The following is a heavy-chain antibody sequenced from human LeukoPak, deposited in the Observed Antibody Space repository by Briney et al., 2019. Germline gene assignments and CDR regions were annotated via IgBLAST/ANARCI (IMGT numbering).Heavy chain of an antibody. J-gene: IGHJ5*02. Sequence: GESLKISCKGSGYRFTNYWIGWVRQMPGKGLEWMGIIYPGDSDTRYSPSFQGQVTISADKSLSTAYLQWSSLKASDTAMYYCARHWGLGYYGSGSYYPWFDPWGQGTLVTVSS. V-gene: IGHV5-51*01. CDR1: GYRFTNYW. D-gene: IGHD3-10*01. CDR3: ARHWGLGYYGSGSYYPWFDP. CDR2: IYPGDSDT.